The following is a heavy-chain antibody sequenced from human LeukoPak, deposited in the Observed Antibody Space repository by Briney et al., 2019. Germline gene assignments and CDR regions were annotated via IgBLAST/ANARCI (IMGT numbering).Heavy chain of an antibody. CDR2: IKEDGSEK. V-gene: IGHV3-7*01. Sequence: GGSLRLSCAASGFTFDDYAMHWVRQAPGKGLEWVANIKEDGSEKYYVDSAKGRFTISRDNAKNSLYLQMNSLRAEDTAVYYCARDPSSLRDSFDYWGQGTLVTVSS. J-gene: IGHJ4*02. CDR1: GFTFDDYA. CDR3: ARDPSSLRDSFDY.